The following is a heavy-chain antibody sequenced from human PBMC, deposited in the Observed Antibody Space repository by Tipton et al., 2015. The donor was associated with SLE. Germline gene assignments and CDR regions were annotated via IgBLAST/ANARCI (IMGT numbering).Heavy chain of an antibody. CDR1: GGSISSHY. J-gene: IGHJ4*02. CDR2: IYYSGST. D-gene: IGHD2-21*01. CDR3: ARARGNMAYCGGDCYELDY. V-gene: IGHV4-59*08. Sequence: TLSLTCTVSGGSISSHYWSWIRQPPGKGLEWIGYIYYSGSTNYNPSLKSRVTISVDTSKNQFSLNLSSVTAADTAVYYCARARGNMAYCGGDCYELDYWGQGTLVTVSS.